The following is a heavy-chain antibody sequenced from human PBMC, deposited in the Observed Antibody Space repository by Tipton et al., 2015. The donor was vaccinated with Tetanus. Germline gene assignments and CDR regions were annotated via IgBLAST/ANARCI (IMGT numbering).Heavy chain of an antibody. Sequence: TLSLTCTVSGGSISSHYWSWVRQPPGKGLEWIGYIYYSGPTNYNPSLKSRVTISVDTSKNQFSLKLSSVTAADTAVYYCASVYYRGRDRAFDIWGQGTMVSVSS. CDR1: GGSISSHY. J-gene: IGHJ3*02. V-gene: IGHV4-59*11. CDR3: ASVYYRGRDRAFDI. CDR2: IYYSGPT. D-gene: IGHD5-12*01.